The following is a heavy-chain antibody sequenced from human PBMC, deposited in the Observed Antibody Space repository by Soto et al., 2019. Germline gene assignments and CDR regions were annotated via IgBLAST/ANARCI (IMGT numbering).Heavy chain of an antibody. CDR1: GGSISSSNW. D-gene: IGHD3-22*01. CDR2: IYHSGST. V-gene: IGHV4-4*02. CDR3: ARVVGTRTMIVIGAFDI. Sequence: PSETLSLTCAVSGGSISSSNWWSWVRQPPGKGLEWIGEIYHSGSTNYNPSLKSRVTISVDESKNQFSLKLSSVTAADTAVYYCARVVGTRTMIVIGAFDIWGQGTMVS. J-gene: IGHJ3*02.